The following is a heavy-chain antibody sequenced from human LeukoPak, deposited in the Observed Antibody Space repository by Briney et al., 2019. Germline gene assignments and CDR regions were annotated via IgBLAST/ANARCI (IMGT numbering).Heavy chain of an antibody. CDR3: ARLLSGTDAFDI. V-gene: IGHV4-38-2*01. CDR2: IYQSGST. CDR1: GYSISSGYY. J-gene: IGHJ3*02. D-gene: IGHD1-26*01. Sequence: SETLSLACAVSGYSISSGYYWGWIRQPPGKGLEWIGSIYQSGSTYYNPSLKSRVTISVDTSKNQFSLKLSSVTAADTAVYSCARLLSGTDAFDIWGQGTMVTVSS.